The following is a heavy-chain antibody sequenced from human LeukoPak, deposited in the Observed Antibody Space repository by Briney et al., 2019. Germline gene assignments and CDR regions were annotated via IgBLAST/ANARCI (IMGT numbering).Heavy chain of an antibody. CDR2: INHSGST. J-gene: IGHJ4*02. CDR1: GGSFSGYY. Sequence: PSETLSLTCAVYGGSFSGYYWSWICQPPGKGLEWIGEINHSGSTNYNPSLKSRVTISVDTSKNQFSLKLSSVTAADTAVYYCARLADPTLAAAGDYWGQGTLVTVSS. D-gene: IGHD6-13*01. CDR3: ARLADPTLAAAGDY. V-gene: IGHV4-34*01.